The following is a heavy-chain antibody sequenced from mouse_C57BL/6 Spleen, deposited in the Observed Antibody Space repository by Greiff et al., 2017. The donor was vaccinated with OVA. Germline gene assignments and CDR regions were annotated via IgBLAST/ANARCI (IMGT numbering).Heavy chain of an antibody. D-gene: IGHD3-3*01. V-gene: IGHV5-6*01. J-gene: IGHJ4*01. CDR1: GFTFSSYG. CDR2: ISSGGSYT. CDR3: ARHGDSYYYAMDY. Sequence: EVMLVESGGDLVKPGGSLKLSCAASGFTFSSYGMSWVRQTPDKRLEWVATISSGGSYTYYPDSVKGRFTISRDNAKNTLYLQMSSLKSEDTAMYYCARHGDSYYYAMDYWGQGTSVTVSS.